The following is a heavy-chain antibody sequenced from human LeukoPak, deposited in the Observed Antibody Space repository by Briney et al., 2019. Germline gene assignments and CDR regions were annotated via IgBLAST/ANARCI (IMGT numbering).Heavy chain of an antibody. D-gene: IGHD3-22*01. CDR3: ARGFRAMIVVAITHDAFDN. Sequence: PSETLSLTCAVYGGSFSGYYWSWIRQPPGKGLEWIGEINHSGSTNYNPSLKSRVTISVDTSKNQFSLKLSSVTAADTAVYYCARGFRAMIVVAITHDAFDNWGQGTMVTVSS. CDR1: GGSFSGYY. CDR2: INHSGST. V-gene: IGHV4-34*01. J-gene: IGHJ3*02.